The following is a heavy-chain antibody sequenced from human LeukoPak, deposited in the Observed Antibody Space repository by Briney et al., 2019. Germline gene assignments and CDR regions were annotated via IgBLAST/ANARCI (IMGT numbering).Heavy chain of an antibody. CDR2: IGGSGAIT. CDR1: GFTFSSLP. J-gene: IGHJ4*02. Sequence: GGPLDLSLPPSGFTFSSLPLTWVRRAPGRGLGWVSSIGGSGAITYYADSVKGRFTISRDNSKNTLYLQMNSLRAEDTAVYYCAREGQQLGNFDYWGQGTLVTVSS. V-gene: IGHV3-23*01. CDR3: AREGQQLGNFDY. D-gene: IGHD6-13*01.